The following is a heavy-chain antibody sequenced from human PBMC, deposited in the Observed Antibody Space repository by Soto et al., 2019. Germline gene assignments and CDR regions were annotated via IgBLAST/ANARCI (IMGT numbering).Heavy chain of an antibody. D-gene: IGHD1-26*01. Sequence: SETLSLTCAVSGGSISSSYWWSWVRQPPGKGLEWIGEIYHSGSTNYNPSLKSRVTISVDKSKNQFSLKLSSVTAADTAVYYCARVSGSYYYGMDVWGQGNTVTVSS. CDR3: ARVSGSYYYGMDV. CDR2: IYHSGST. CDR1: GGSISSSYW. J-gene: IGHJ6*02. V-gene: IGHV4-4*02.